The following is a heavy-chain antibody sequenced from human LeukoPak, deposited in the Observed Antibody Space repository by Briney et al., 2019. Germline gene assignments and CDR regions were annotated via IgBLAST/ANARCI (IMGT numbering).Heavy chain of an antibody. J-gene: IGHJ4*02. Sequence: ASVKVSCKASGGTFSSYAISWVRQAPGQGLEWMGRIIPILGIANYAQKFQGRVTITADKSTSTAYMELSSLRSEDTAVYCCARPRETGYYYDSSGYYSLDYWGQGTLVTVSS. D-gene: IGHD3-22*01. V-gene: IGHV1-69*04. CDR2: IIPILGIA. CDR3: ARPRETGYYYDSSGYYSLDY. CDR1: GGTFSSYA.